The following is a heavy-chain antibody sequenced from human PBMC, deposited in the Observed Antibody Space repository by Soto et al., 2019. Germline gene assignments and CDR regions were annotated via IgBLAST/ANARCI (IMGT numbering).Heavy chain of an antibody. CDR1: GFTFSSYS. J-gene: IGHJ6*02. Sequence: PGGSLRLSCAASGFTFSSYSMNWVRQAPGKGLEWVSYISSSSSTIYYADSVKGRFTISRDNAKNSLYLQMNSLRDEDTAVYYCARDFIRPITGITWYYGMDVWGQGTTVTVSS. CDR3: ARDFIRPITGITWYYGMDV. D-gene: IGHD1-7*01. V-gene: IGHV3-48*02. CDR2: ISSSSSTI.